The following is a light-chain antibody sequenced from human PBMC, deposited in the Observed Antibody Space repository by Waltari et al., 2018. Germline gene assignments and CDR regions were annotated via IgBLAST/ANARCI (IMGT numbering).Light chain of an antibody. CDR3: QHRISWPYT. CDR1: QSVSGY. CDR2: DAN. Sequence: EIVLTQSPATLSLSPGESATLSCRASQSVSGYLAWYQQRPGQAPRPLIYDANHRATGIPARFSGSGSGTDFTLTISSLEPEDFVVYYCQHRISWPYTFGQGTKLQI. V-gene: IGKV3-11*01. J-gene: IGKJ2*01.